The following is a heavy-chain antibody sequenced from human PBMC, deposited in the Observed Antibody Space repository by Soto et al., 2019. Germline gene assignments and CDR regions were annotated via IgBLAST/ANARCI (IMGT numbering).Heavy chain of an antibody. J-gene: IGHJ3*02. CDR2: ISSSSSYI. Sequence: GGSLRLSCAASGFTFSRYSMNWVLQAPGKGLEWVSSISSSSSYIYYADSVKGRFTISRDNAKNSLYLQMNSLRAEDAAVYYCARGKDYDILTGSYDAFDIWGQGTMVTVS. V-gene: IGHV3-21*01. CDR1: GFTFSRYS. D-gene: IGHD3-9*01. CDR3: ARGKDYDILTGSYDAFDI.